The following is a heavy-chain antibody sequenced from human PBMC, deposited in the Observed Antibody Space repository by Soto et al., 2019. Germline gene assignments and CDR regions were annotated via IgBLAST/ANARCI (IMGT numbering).Heavy chain of an antibody. CDR2: IIPIFGTA. CDR3: ARVYCSGGSCHLRRRDYYYYGMDV. D-gene: IGHD2-15*01. CDR1: GGTSSSYA. V-gene: IGHV1-69*13. J-gene: IGHJ6*02. Sequence: SVKVSCKASGGTSSSYAISWVRQAPGQGLEWMGGIIPIFGTANYEQKFQGRVTITADESTSTAYMELSSLRSEDTAVYYCARVYCSGGSCHLRRRDYYYYGMDVWGQGTTVSVAS.